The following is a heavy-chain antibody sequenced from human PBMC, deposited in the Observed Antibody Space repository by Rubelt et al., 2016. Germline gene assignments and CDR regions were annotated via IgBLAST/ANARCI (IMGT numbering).Heavy chain of an antibody. V-gene: IGHV3-23*01. CDR3: AREGAAGAFDI. CDR2: ISSSGDST. Sequence: NRGEWVSAISSSGDSTYYVDSVKGRFTISRDNSKNTLSLQMNSLRAEDTALYYCAREGAAGAFDIWGQGTMVTVSS. D-gene: IGHD1-26*01. J-gene: IGHJ3*02.